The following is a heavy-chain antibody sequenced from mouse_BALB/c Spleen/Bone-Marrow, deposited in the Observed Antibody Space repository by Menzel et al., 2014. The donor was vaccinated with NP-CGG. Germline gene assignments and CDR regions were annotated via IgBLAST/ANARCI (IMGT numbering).Heavy chain of an antibody. CDR2: TNPSNGRT. CDR3: AGSELTGTTY. V-gene: IGHV1S81*02. Sequence: VQLQESGAELVKPGASVKLSCKASGYTFTSYWMHWVKQRPGQGLEWIGETNPSNGRTNYNEKFKSKATLTVDKSSSTAYMQLSSLTSEDSAVHFCAGSELTGTTYWGQGTLVTVSP. CDR1: GYTFTSYW. J-gene: IGHJ3*01. D-gene: IGHD4-1*01.